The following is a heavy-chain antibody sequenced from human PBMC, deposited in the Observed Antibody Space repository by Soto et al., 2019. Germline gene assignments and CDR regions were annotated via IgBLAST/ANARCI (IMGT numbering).Heavy chain of an antibody. V-gene: IGHV4-30-2*01. CDR3: ASVAAAIGWFDP. CDR2: IYPSGST. D-gene: IGHD2-2*02. CDR1: GVSISSGGYS. Sequence: QLQLQESGSGLVKPSQTLSLTCAVSGVSISSGGYSWSWIRQPPGKGLEWIGYIYPSGSTYYNPSLKSRVTITVDRSKNQSSLNLSSVTAADTAVYYCASVAAAIGWFDPWGQGTLVTVSS. J-gene: IGHJ5*02.